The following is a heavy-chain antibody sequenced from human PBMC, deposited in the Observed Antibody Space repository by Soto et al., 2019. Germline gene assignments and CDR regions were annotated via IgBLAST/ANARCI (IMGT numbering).Heavy chain of an antibody. J-gene: IGHJ3*02. CDR2: FDPEDGET. CDR1: GYTLTELS. CDR3: ATVPVYGSGSSDDAFDI. D-gene: IGHD3-10*01. Sequence: ASVKVSCKVSGYTLTELSMHWVRQAPGKGLEWMGGFDPEDGETIYAQKFQGRVTMTEDTSTDTAYMELSSLRSEDTAVYYCATVPVYGSGSSDDAFDIWGKGTMVTVSS. V-gene: IGHV1-24*01.